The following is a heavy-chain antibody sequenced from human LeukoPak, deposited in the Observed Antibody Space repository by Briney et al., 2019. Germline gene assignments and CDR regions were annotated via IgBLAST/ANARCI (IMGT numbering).Heavy chain of an antibody. Sequence: ASVKVSCKVSGYTLTELSMHWVRQAPGKGLEWMGGFDPEDGETIYAQKFQGRVTMTEDTSTDTAYMELSSLRSEDTAVYYCARGPQSGYSYGSDNNFDYWGQGTLVTVSS. D-gene: IGHD5-18*01. CDR1: GYTLTELS. J-gene: IGHJ4*02. CDR2: FDPEDGET. CDR3: ARGPQSGYSYGSDNNFDY. V-gene: IGHV1-24*01.